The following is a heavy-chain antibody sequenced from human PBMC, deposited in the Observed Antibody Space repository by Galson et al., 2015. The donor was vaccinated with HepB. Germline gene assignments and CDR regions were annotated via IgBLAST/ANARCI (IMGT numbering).Heavy chain of an antibody. CDR2: ISSGSSAV. D-gene: IGHD2-2*02. V-gene: IGHV3-48*02. CDR3: ARGYCSTASCYIWSAFDI. Sequence: SLRLSCAASGFTFSSYNMNWVRQAPGRGLEWVSYISSGSSAVYYAGSEKGRFTISRDNAKNSLYLQMNSLRDEDTAVYYCARGYCSTASCYIWSAFDIWGQGTMVTVSS. CDR1: GFTFSSYN. J-gene: IGHJ3*02.